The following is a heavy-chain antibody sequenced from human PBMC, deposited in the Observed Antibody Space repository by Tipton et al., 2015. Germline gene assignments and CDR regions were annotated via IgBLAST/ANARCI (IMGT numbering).Heavy chain of an antibody. D-gene: IGHD2-21*01. CDR3: ARARAGEGAFDF. CDR1: GGSIISGDYF. J-gene: IGHJ3*01. CDR2: IYYSGRT. Sequence: TLSLTCTVSGGSIISGDYFWSWIRQHPGKGLEWIGYIYYSGRTYYDPSLKSRLTISVDTSKNQFSLKLSSVTAADTAVYYCARARAGEGAFDFWGQGTLVTVSS. V-gene: IGHV4-31*03.